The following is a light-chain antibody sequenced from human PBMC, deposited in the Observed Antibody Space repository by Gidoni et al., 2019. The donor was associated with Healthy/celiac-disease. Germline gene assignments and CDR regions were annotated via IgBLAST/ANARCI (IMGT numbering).Light chain of an antibody. CDR3: QAWDSSTVYV. J-gene: IGLJ1*01. V-gene: IGLV3-1*01. Sequence: YELPQPPSVTVSPGQTASITCSGDNLGDKYACWDPQKPGQSPVLVIYQNSKRPSGIPERFSGSNSGNTATLTISGTQAMDEADYYCQAWDSSTVYVFGTGTKVTVL. CDR1: NLGDKY. CDR2: QNS.